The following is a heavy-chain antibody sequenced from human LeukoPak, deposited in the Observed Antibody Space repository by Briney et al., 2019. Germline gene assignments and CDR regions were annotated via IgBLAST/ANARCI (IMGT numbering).Heavy chain of an antibody. CDR3: ARGLADDFWSGYHTYYFDY. CDR2: INHSGST. D-gene: IGHD3-3*01. J-gene: IGHJ4*02. Sequence: SETLSLTCAVYGGSFSGYYWSWIRQPPGNGLEWIGEINHSGSTNYNPSLKSRVTISVDTSKNQFSLKLSSVTAADTAVYYCARGLADDFWSGYHTYYFDYWGQGTLVTVSS. V-gene: IGHV4-34*01. CDR1: GGSFSGYY.